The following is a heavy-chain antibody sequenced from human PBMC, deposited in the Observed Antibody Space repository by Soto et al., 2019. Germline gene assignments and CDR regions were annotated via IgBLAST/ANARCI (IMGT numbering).Heavy chain of an antibody. CDR1: GFNVRSYW. D-gene: IGHD5-12*01. Sequence: GGSLRLSXAVSGFNVRSYWMSWVRQAPGKGLERVASIKEDGSEIYYLQSVRGRFAISRDSAGNALQLAMNYLSAEDTATYFCARDIGFDYVNWGQGTLVTVSS. V-gene: IGHV3-7*01. J-gene: IGHJ4*02. CDR2: IKEDGSEI. CDR3: ARDIGFDYVN.